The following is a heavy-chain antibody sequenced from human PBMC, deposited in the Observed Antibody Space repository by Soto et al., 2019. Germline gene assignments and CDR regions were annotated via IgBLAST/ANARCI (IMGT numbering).Heavy chain of an antibody. Sequence: PSETLSLTCAVSGYSISSGYYWGWIRQPPEKGLEWIGSIYHSGSTYYNPSLKSRVTISVDTSKNQFSLKLSSVTAADTAVYYCARDPGYCSGGSCNGYNWFDPWGQGTLVTVSS. CDR1: GYSISSGYY. J-gene: IGHJ5*02. V-gene: IGHV4-38-2*02. CDR3: ARDPGYCSGGSCNGYNWFDP. D-gene: IGHD2-15*01. CDR2: IYHSGST.